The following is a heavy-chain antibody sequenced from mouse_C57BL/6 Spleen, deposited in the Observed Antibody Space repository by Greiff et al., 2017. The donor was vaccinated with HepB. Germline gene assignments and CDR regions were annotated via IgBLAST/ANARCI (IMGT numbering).Heavy chain of an antibody. Sequence: VQLQQPGAELVKPGASVKMSCKASGYTFTSYWITWVKQRPGQGLEWIGNINPSNGGTNYNEKFKSKATLTVDKSSSTAYMQLSSLTSEDSAVYYCARTYDYDVGDAMDYWGQGTSVTVSS. J-gene: IGHJ4*01. D-gene: IGHD2-4*01. CDR3: ARTYDYDVGDAMDY. CDR1: GYTFTSYW. CDR2: INPSNGGT. V-gene: IGHV1-53*01.